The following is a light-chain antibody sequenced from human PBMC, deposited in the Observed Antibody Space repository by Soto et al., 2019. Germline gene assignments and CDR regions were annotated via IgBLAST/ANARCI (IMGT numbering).Light chain of an antibody. Sequence: DIQMTQSPSTLSASVGARVTISCRASQSIRTYLAWYLQKPRKAPKLLIYDASTLESGVPSRFSGRGSGTEFTLTISSLQPDDFATYYCQQYYNYPYTFGQGTNLEIK. CDR2: DAS. V-gene: IGKV1-5*01. J-gene: IGKJ2*01. CDR3: QQYYNYPYT. CDR1: QSIRTY.